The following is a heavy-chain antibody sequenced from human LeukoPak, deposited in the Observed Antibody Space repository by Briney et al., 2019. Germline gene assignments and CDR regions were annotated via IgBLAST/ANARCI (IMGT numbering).Heavy chain of an antibody. J-gene: IGHJ4*02. D-gene: IGHD5-12*01. V-gene: IGHV3-33*08. CDR3: ARDGVATITHFDY. Sequence: GGSLRLSCAASGFTFSDYYMSWIRQAPGKGLEWVAVIWYDGSNKYYADSVKGRFTISRDNSKNTLYLQMNSLRAEDTAVYYCARDGVATITHFDYWGQGTLVTVSS. CDR2: IWYDGSNK. CDR1: GFTFSDYY.